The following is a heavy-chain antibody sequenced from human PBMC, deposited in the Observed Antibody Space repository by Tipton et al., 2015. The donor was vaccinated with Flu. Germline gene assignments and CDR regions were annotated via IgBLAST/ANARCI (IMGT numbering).Heavy chain of an antibody. J-gene: IGHJ5*02. D-gene: IGHD4-11*01. V-gene: IGHV4-38-2*02. CDR2: IYHIGSP. CDR3: ARRDYSNYVSDPKSWFDP. CDR1: GYSISSGYY. Sequence: TLSLTCTVSGYSISSGYYWGWIRQPPGKGLEWIGTIYHIGSPYYNPSLKSRLTISVDTSKNQFSLNMRSVTAADMAVYYWARRDYSNYVSDPKSWFDPWGQGTLVAVSS.